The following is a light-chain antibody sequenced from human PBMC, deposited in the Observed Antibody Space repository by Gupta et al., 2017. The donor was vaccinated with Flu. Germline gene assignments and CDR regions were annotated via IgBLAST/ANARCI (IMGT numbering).Light chain of an antibody. CDR3: QTWGSGIV. CDR2: LNSDGSH. J-gene: IGLJ2*01. V-gene: IGLV4-69*01. CDR1: SGHSTYA. Sequence: SSGHSTYAIVWHQQQPEKGPRYLMRLNSDGSHSKGDGIPDRFSGSSSGAERYLTISSLQSEDEADYYCQTWGSGIVFGGGTKLTVL.